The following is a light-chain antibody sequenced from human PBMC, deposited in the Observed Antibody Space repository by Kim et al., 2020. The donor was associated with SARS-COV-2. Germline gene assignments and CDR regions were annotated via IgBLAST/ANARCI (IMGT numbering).Light chain of an antibody. Sequence: QSALTQPASVSGSPGQSITISCSGTSSDVGSYNLVSWYQQHPGKAPKLMIYEVSKRPSGVSYRFSGSKSGNTASLTISGLQAEDESDYYCCSYASSRSVVFGGGTQLTVL. V-gene: IGLV2-23*02. CDR3: CSYASSRSVV. CDR2: EVS. J-gene: IGLJ2*01. CDR1: SSDVGSYNL.